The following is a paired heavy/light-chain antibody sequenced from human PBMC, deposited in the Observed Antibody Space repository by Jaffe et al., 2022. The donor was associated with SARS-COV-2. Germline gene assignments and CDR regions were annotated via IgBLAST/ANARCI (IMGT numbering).Heavy chain of an antibody. J-gene: IGHJ4*02. CDR1: GGSISSGSSY. V-gene: IGHV4-61*02. CDR2: VYPGGST. Sequence: VQLQESGPGLVKPSQTLSLTCTVSGGSISSGSSYWSWIRQPAGKGPEWVGRVYPGGSTSYNPSLKGRVTISVDTSQNHFFLKLSSVTAADTAVYYCAREGLSSGYTLFDYWGQGTLVTVSS. D-gene: IGHD3-22*01. CDR3: AREGLSSGYTLFDY.
Light chain of an antibody. CDR2: AAS. CDR3: QQSYNSLYT. CDR1: QSISSY. J-gene: IGKJ2*01. Sequence: DIQMTQSPSSLSASVGDRVTITCRASQSISSYLSWYQQKPGKAPKLLIYAASSLQSGVPSRFSGGGSGTDFTLSISSLQPEDFATYYCQQSYNSLYTFGQGTKLEIK. V-gene: IGKV1-39*01.